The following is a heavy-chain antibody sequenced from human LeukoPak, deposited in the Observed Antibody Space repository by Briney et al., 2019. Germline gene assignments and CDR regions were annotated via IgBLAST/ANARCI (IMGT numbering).Heavy chain of an antibody. CDR2: ISYDGSNK. J-gene: IGHJ4*02. D-gene: IGHD3-10*01. V-gene: IGHV3-30-3*01. CDR3: AKDHRYYGSGSSDY. Sequence: PGRSLRLSCAASGFTFSTYAIHWVRQAPGKGLEWVGLISYDGSNKYYADSVKGRFTISRDNSKNTLYLQMSGLRAEDTAVYYCAKDHRYYGSGSSDYWGQGTLVTVSS. CDR1: GFTFSTYA.